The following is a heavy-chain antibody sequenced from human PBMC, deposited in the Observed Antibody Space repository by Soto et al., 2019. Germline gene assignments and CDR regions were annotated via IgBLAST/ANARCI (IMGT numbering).Heavy chain of an antibody. CDR2: IIPIFGTA. D-gene: IGHD6-13*01. V-gene: IGHV1-69*13. Sequence: QVQLVQSGTEVKKPGASVKVSCKASGYTFTNYAISWVRQAPGQGLEWMGGIIPIFGTANYAQKFQGRVTITADESTSTAYMELSSLRSEDTAVYYCARGGSSSWRYYFDYWGQGTLVTVSS. CDR3: ARGGSSSWRYYFDY. J-gene: IGHJ4*02. CDR1: GYTFTNYA.